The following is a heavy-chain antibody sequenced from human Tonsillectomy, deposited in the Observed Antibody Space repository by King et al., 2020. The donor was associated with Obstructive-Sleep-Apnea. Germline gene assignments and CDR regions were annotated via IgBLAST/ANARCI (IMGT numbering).Heavy chain of an antibody. CDR1: GCSISSYS. D-gene: IGHD4-23*01. J-gene: IGHJ3*02. V-gene: IGHV4-59*01. Sequence: QLQESGPGLVKPSETLSLTCTVSGCSISSYSWTWIRQPPGKGLEWIGYIYNTWSTNFNPSLKSRVTISIDTSKNQCSLKLSSLTAADTAVYYCARVWSTVVTNDAFDIWGQGTMVTVSS. CDR3: ARVWSTVVTNDAFDI. CDR2: IYNTWST.